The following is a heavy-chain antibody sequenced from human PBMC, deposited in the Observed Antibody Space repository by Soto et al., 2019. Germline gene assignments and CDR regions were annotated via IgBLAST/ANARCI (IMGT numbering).Heavy chain of an antibody. Sequence: QVQLVESGGGVVQPGRSLRLSCAASGFTFSSYGMHWVRQAPGKGLEWVADIWYDGSNKYYADSVKGRFTISRDNSKNPLYLQMNSLRAEDTAVYYCARSISTVTYYFDYWGQGTLVTVSS. CDR3: ARSISTVTYYFDY. CDR1: GFTFSSYG. CDR2: IWYDGSNK. J-gene: IGHJ4*02. V-gene: IGHV3-33*01. D-gene: IGHD4-17*01.